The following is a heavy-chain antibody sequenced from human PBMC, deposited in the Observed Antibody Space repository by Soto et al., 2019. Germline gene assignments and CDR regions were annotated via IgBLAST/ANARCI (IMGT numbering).Heavy chain of an antibody. D-gene: IGHD3-10*01. Sequence: GGSLRLSCAASGFTFSSYAMHWVRQAPGKGLEWVAVISYDGSNKYYADSVKGRFTISRDNSKNTLYLQMNSLRAEDTAVYYCARASPRLYGSGSFHDYWGQGTLVTVSS. J-gene: IGHJ4*02. CDR2: ISYDGSNK. CDR3: ARASPRLYGSGSFHDY. CDR1: GFTFSSYA. V-gene: IGHV3-30-3*01.